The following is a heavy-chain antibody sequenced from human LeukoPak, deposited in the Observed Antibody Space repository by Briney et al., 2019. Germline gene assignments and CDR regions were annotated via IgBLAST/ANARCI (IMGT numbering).Heavy chain of an antibody. CDR2: IYTRGST. V-gene: IGHV4-4*07. D-gene: IGHD1-26*01. Sequence: PAETLSLTCTVSGGSIRSYYGSGMRRPAGEGLEGGGRIYTRGSTNYNRSRTSRVTMSVATSKTQFSLKLSSMTAADTAVYYCARDKVYNSGSYLDPFDIWGQGTMVTVSS. CDR1: GGSIRSYY. J-gene: IGHJ3*02. CDR3: ARDKVYNSGSYLDPFDI.